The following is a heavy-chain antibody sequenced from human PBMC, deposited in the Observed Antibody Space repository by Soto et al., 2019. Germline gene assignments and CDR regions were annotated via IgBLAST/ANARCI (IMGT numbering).Heavy chain of an antibody. Sequence: QEQLVESGGGVVQPGRSLRLSCAASGFTFSSHGMHWVRQAPGKGLEWVAVISDDGSNKYYADSVKGRFTISRDNSKNTLYLQMNSLRGEDTAVYYCARDKSRDGFDYWGQGTLVTVSS. CDR2: ISDDGSNK. D-gene: IGHD2-8*01. V-gene: IGHV3-33*01. J-gene: IGHJ4*02. CDR1: GFTFSSHG. CDR3: ARDKSRDGFDY.